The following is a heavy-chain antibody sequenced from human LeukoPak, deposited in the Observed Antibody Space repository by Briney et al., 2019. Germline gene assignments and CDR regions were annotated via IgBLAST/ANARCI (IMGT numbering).Heavy chain of an antibody. CDR1: GGSISSHY. Sequence: PSETLSLTCTVSGGSISSHYWSWSRQSPGKGLEWIGYIYFSGSTNYNPSLKSRVTISADTSTHQFSLTLSSVTAADTAVYYCARVSTRWLQLSYYMDVWGKGTPVTISS. CDR3: ARVSTRWLQLSYYMDV. J-gene: IGHJ6*03. D-gene: IGHD5-24*01. CDR2: IYFSGST. V-gene: IGHV4-59*11.